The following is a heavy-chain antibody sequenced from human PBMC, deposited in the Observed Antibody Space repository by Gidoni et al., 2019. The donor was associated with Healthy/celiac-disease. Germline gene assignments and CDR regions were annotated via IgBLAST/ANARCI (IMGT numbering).Heavy chain of an antibody. CDR3: AAEKAAAGNHYYFDY. CDR1: GFTCTSSA. Sequence: HMQLVQSGPEVKKPGTSVKVSCKASGFTCTSSAMQWVRQARGQRLEWIGWIVVGSGNTNYAQKFQERVTITRDMSTSTAYMELSSLRAEDTAVYYCAAEKAAAGNHYYFDYWGQGTLVTVSS. CDR2: IVVGSGNT. J-gene: IGHJ4*02. V-gene: IGHV1-58*02. D-gene: IGHD6-13*01.